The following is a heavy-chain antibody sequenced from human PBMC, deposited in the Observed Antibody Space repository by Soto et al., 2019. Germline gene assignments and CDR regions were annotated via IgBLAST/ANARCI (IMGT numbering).Heavy chain of an antibody. CDR2: INPNSGGT. CDR3: ARAPPDYDFWSGYYNYYYYGMDV. D-gene: IGHD3-3*01. Sequence: ASVKVSFKASGYTFTGYYMHWVRQAPGQGLEWMGWINPNSGGTNYAQKFQGWVTMTRDTSISTAYMELSRLRSDDTAVYYCARAPPDYDFWSGYYNYYYYGMDVWGQGTTVTVSS. J-gene: IGHJ6*02. V-gene: IGHV1-2*04. CDR1: GYTFTGYY.